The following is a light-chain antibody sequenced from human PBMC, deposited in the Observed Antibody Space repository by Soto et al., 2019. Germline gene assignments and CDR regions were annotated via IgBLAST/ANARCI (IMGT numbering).Light chain of an antibody. Sequence: DIQMTQSPSTLSASVGDRVTITCRASQNINNWLAWYQQKPGKAPKVLIYMASKLQSGVSSRLSGSGSGTEFTLTINSLQPDDFATYYCQQYKSYPWTFGRGTKVEIK. V-gene: IGKV1-5*03. CDR1: QNINNW. CDR3: QQYKSYPWT. J-gene: IGKJ1*01. CDR2: MAS.